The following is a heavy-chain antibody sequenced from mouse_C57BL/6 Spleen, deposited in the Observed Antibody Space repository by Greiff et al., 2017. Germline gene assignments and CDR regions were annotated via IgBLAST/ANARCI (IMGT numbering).Heavy chain of an antibody. CDR3: ARSRATVDFDY. D-gene: IGHD1-1*01. CDR1: GYTFTSYW. CDR2: IHPNSGST. V-gene: IGHV1-64*01. Sequence: QVQLQQPGAELVKPGASVKLSCKASGYTFTSYWMHWVKQRPGQGLEWIGMIHPNSGSTNYNEKFKSKATLTVDKSSSTAYMQLSSLTSEDSAVYYCARSRATVDFDYWGQGTTLTVSS. J-gene: IGHJ2*01.